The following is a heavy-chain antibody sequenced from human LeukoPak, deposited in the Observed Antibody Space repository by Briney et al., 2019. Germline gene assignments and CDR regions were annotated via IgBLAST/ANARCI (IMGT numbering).Heavy chain of an antibody. Sequence: SETLSLTCTVSGGSISSSSYYWGWIRQPPGKGLEWIGSIYYSGSTYYNPSLKSRVTISVDTSKNQFSLKLSSVTAADTAVYYCARAWRGDIVVVPARENAFDIWGQGTMVTVSS. CDR3: ARAWRGDIVVVPARENAFDI. CDR2: IYYSGST. CDR1: GGSISSSSYY. D-gene: IGHD2-2*01. J-gene: IGHJ3*02. V-gene: IGHV4-39*07.